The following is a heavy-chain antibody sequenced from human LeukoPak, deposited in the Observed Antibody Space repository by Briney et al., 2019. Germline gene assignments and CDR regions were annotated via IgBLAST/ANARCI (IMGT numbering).Heavy chain of an antibody. Sequence: GASVKVSCKASGYTFTAYYVHWVRQAPGQGLEWIGWINPNTGDTNYAQKFQGRVTMTRDTSISTAYMELSRLRSDDTAVYYCARVRYRLAETYIDYWGQGTLVTVSS. D-gene: IGHD3-16*01. CDR2: INPNTGDT. CDR1: GYTFTAYY. J-gene: IGHJ4*02. V-gene: IGHV1-2*02. CDR3: ARVRYRLAETYIDY.